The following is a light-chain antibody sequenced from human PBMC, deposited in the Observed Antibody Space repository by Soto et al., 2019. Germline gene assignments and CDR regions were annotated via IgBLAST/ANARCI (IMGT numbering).Light chain of an antibody. CDR2: AAS. CDR1: QSVADNY. CDR3: QQYGHSPRT. V-gene: IGKV3-20*01. Sequence: EIVLTQSPGTLSLSPGERATLSCRARQSVADNYLAWYQQKPGQPPRLLIYAASRRAAGIPDTFSGSGSGTELTLTITSLEPEDFALYYCQQYGHSPRTFGQGTKVEVK. J-gene: IGKJ1*01.